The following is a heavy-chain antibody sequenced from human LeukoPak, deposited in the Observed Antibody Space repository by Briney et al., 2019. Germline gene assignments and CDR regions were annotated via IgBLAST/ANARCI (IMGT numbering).Heavy chain of an antibody. CDR2: ITTTAHGATT. J-gene: IGHJ4*02. CDR3: SEGLAY. Sequence: PGGSLRLSCAVSGLTFSYVWMSWVRQAPGKGLEWVGRITTTAHGATTDYAAPVKGRFTISRGDSKNTVYLQMNGLKTEDTALYYCSEGLAYWGQGTLVAVSA. CDR1: GLTFSYVW. V-gene: IGHV3-15*01.